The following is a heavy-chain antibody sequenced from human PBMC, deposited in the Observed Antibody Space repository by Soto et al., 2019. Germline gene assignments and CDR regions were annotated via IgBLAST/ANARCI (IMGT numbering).Heavy chain of an antibody. V-gene: IGHV3-23*01. CDR2: ISDSDDDT. CDR3: AKDGGVSARYFDT. CDR1: GFTFRKYA. Sequence: EVQLLESGGGLGQPGGSLRLSCTASGFTFRKYAMSWVRQAPGKGLEWISGISDSDDDTYYADSVRGRFTISRGNSKNTLYLQMNSLRGDDTAVYYCAKDGGVSARYFDTWGQGTLVTVSS. J-gene: IGHJ4*02. D-gene: IGHD2-8*01.